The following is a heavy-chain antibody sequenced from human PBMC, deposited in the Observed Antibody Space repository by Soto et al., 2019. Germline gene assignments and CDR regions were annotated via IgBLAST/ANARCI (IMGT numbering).Heavy chain of an antibody. V-gene: IGHV3-30*03. D-gene: IGHD3-10*01. CDR2: ISYDGSNK. J-gene: IGHJ4*02. CDR1: GFPFTTYG. CDR3: VGGQYYFDY. Sequence: QVQLVESGGGVVQPGRSLRLSCAASGFPFTTYGMHWVREGPGKGLEWVAVISYDGSNKYYADSVKGRFTISRDNSKNTLYRPMNSLRPEDTALYYCVGGQYYFDYRGQGTLVTFSS.